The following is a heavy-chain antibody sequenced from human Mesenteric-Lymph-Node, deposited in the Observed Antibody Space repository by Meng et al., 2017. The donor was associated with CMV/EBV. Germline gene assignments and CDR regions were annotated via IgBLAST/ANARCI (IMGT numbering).Heavy chain of an antibody. CDR2: ISSSGSTI. Sequence: GESLKISCAASGFTFSSYEMNWVRQAPGKGLDWVSYISSSGSTIYYADSVKGRFTISRDNGKNSLYLQMNSLRAEDTAVYYCARDCSSTSCNSQAFDIWGQGTMVTVSS. V-gene: IGHV3-48*03. CDR3: ARDCSSTSCNSQAFDI. CDR1: GFTFSSYE. J-gene: IGHJ3*02. D-gene: IGHD2-2*01.